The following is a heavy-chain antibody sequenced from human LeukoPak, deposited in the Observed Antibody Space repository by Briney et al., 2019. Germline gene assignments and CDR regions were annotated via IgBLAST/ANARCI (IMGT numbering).Heavy chain of an antibody. V-gene: IGHV3-48*02. D-gene: IGHD5-18*01. Sequence: GSLRLSCAASGFTFSSYSMNWVRQAPGKGLEWVSYISSSRSTIYYADSVKGRFTISRDNVKDSLYLQMNSLRDEDTAVYYCARYSYGYGGVDYWGQGTLVTVSS. J-gene: IGHJ4*02. CDR1: GFTFSSYS. CDR3: ARYSYGYGGVDY. CDR2: ISSSRSTI.